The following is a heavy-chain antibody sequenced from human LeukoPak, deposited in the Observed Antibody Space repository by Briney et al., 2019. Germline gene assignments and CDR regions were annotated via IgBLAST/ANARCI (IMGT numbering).Heavy chain of an antibody. CDR2: ISGSGGST. Sequence: GGSLRLSCAASGFTFSSYAMSWVRQAPGKGLEWVSAISGSGGSTYYADSVKGRFTISRDNSKNTLYLQMNSLRAEDTAVYYCAKGPPGSSTVTTLGAFDIWGQGTMVTVSS. J-gene: IGHJ3*02. V-gene: IGHV3-23*01. CDR3: AKGPPGSSTVTTLGAFDI. CDR1: GFTFSSYA. D-gene: IGHD4-17*01.